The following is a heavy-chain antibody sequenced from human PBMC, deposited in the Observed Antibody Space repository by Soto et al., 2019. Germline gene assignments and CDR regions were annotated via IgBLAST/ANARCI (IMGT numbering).Heavy chain of an antibody. CDR2: IYGGGTT. D-gene: IGHD6-19*01. V-gene: IGHV3-53*01. Sequence: EVQLVESGGGLIQPGGSLRLSCAASGFTVSSKYMTWVRQAPGKGLEWVSVIYGGGTTYYADSVKGRFTISRDNSKNTLYLQMNNLSAEDTAVYYCVQTTGWPGFDFWGQGTLVTVSS. CDR3: VQTTGWPGFDF. CDR1: GFTVSSKY. J-gene: IGHJ4*02.